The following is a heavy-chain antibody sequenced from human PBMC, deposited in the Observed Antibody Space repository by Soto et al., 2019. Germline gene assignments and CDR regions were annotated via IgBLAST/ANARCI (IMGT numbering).Heavy chain of an antibody. V-gene: IGHV3-23*01. J-gene: IGHJ4*02. CDR3: ARAGCAAGTVDWFDY. Sequence: GGSVRLSCAASGVTFSNYAIDWVRQSPGKGLEWVSVISSRAGTTFYADSVKGRFTITRDNSKNTLHLQMNSLSAEDTAAYDCARAGCAAGTVDWFDYWGQGTLVTVSS. D-gene: IGHD6-13*01. CDR1: GVTFSNYA. CDR2: ISSRAGTT.